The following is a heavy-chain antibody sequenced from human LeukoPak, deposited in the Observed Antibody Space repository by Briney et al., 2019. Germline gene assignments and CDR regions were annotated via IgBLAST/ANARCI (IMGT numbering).Heavy chain of an antibody. V-gene: IGHV3-48*03. CDR3: ARDWAFAFDI. D-gene: IGHD3-16*01. CDR1: GFTFSSYE. J-gene: IGHJ3*02. CDR2: ISNSGNTI. Sequence: GGSLRLSCAVSGFTFSSYEMNWVRQAPGKGLEWVSYISNSGNTIYYADSVKGRFTISRDNAKNSLYLQMNSLRDEDTAVYYCARDWAFAFDIWGQGTMVTVSS.